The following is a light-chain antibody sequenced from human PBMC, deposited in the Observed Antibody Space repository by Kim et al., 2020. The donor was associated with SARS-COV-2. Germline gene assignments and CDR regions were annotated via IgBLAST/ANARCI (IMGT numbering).Light chain of an antibody. J-gene: IGKJ4*01. CDR3: QQSYSTPLT. CDR2: AAS. Sequence: SVGDRVTITCRASQSISSYLNWYQQKPGKAPKLLIYAASSLQSGVPSRFSGSGSGTDFTLTISSLQPEDFATYYCQQSYSTPLTFGGGTKVDIK. V-gene: IGKV1-39*01. CDR1: QSISSY.